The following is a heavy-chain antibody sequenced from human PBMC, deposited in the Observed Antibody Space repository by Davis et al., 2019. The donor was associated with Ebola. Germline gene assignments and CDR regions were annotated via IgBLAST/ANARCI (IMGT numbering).Heavy chain of an antibody. D-gene: IGHD2-2*01. CDR1: GGSFSGYY. CDR3: ARIGVVPAAGGRGNYYYYYGMDV. V-gene: IGHV4-34*01. J-gene: IGHJ6*02. CDR2: INHSGST. Sequence: GSLRLSCAVYGGSFSGYYWSWIRQPPGKGLEWIGEINHSGSTNYNPSLKSRVTISVDTSKNQFSLKLSSVTAADTAVYYCARIGVVPAAGGRGNYYYYYGMDVWGQGTTVTVSS.